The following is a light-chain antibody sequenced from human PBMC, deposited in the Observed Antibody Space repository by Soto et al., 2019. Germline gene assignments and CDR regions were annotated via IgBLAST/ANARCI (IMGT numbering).Light chain of an antibody. Sequence: EIVLTQSPGTLSLSPGERATLSCRASQSISSYSLAWYQQKPGQTPRLLICGAASRATGITDRFSGSGSGTDFTLTISRLEPEDFAVYYCHYGNSPPWTFGQGTKVEIK. J-gene: IGKJ1*01. V-gene: IGKV3-20*01. CDR1: QSISSYS. CDR2: GAA. CDR3: HYGNSPPWT.